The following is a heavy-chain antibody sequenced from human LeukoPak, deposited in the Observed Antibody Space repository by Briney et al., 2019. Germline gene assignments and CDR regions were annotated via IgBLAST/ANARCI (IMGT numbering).Heavy chain of an antibody. Sequence: GGSLRLSCAASGFTFSDYSMNRVRQAPGKGLEWISYIGIDSGNTNYADSVKGRFTISGDKAKNSLYLQMNSLRVEDTAVYYCARDYKYALDNWGQGTLVTVSS. CDR3: ARDYKYALDN. V-gene: IGHV3-48*01. D-gene: IGHD5-24*01. J-gene: IGHJ4*02. CDR1: GFTFSDYS. CDR2: IGIDSGNT.